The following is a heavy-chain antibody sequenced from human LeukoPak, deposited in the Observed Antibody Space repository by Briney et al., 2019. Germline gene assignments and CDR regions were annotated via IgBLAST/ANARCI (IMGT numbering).Heavy chain of an antibody. CDR3: ARDGYDFWSDYPTTLDY. V-gene: IGHV3-48*01. CDR1: GFNFSTYN. D-gene: IGHD3-3*01. CDR2: ISTSSRTI. Sequence: GGSLRLSCAVCGFNFSTYNMNWVRQAPGEGLEWVSYISTSSRTIYYADCVKGRFTISRDNAKNSLYLQMNSLRAEDTAVYYCARDGYDFWSDYPTTLDYWGQGTLVTVSS. J-gene: IGHJ4*02.